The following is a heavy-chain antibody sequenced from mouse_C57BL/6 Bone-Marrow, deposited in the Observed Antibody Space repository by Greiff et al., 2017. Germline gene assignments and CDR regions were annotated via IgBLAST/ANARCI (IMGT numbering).Heavy chain of an antibody. D-gene: IGHD2-4*01. CDR2: IDPSDSYT. CDR1: GYTFTSYW. J-gene: IGHJ4*01. Sequence: QVQLQQPGAELVMPGASVKLSCKASGYTFTSYWMHWVKQRPGQGLEWIGEIDPSDSYTNYNQKFTGKSTLTVDKSSITAYMQLSSLTSEDSAVYYCARDYPYAMDYWSQGASVTVSS. CDR3: ARDYPYAMDY. V-gene: IGHV1-69*01.